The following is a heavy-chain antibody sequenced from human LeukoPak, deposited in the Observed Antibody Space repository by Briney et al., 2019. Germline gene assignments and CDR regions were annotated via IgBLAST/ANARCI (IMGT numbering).Heavy chain of an antibody. CDR3: ARDPGTGFDY. CDR2: IKKDGSDK. J-gene: IGHJ4*02. V-gene: IGHV3-7*03. D-gene: IGHD1/OR15-1a*01. CDR1: GLTFRNYW. Sequence: GGSLRLSCAASGLTFRNYWTTWVRQAPGKGLEWVANIKKDGSDKYYVDSVKGRFTISRDNAKSSLYLQMNSLRVEDTAVYYCARDPGTGFDYWGQGTLVTVSS.